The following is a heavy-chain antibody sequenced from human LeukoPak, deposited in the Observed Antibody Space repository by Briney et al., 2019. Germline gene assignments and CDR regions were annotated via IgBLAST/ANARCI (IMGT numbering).Heavy chain of an antibody. D-gene: IGHD6-19*01. V-gene: IGHV4-59*08. CDR1: GGSISSSY. CDR2: IYYSGST. J-gene: IGHJ4*02. CDR3: ATWGIAVAGTFDY. Sequence: ASETLSLTCTVSGGSISSSYWSWIRQPPGKGLEWIGCIYYSGSTNYNPSFKSRVAISVDTSKNQFSLKLSSVTAADTAVYYCATWGIAVAGTFDYWGQGTLVTVST.